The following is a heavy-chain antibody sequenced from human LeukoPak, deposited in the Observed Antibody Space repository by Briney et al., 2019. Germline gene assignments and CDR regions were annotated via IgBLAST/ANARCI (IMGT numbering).Heavy chain of an antibody. D-gene: IGHD3-10*01. J-gene: IGHJ4*02. CDR2: IIPIFGTA. CDR3: ARPSVGYGGEGFGRNNRRQVPLSRKYYFDY. CDR1: GGTFSSYA. Sequence: GASVKVSCKASGGTFSSYAISWVRQAPGQGLEWMGGIIPIFGTANYAQKFQGRVTITADESTSTAYMELSSLRSEDTAVYYCARPSVGYGGEGFGRNNRRQVPLSRKYYFDYWGQGTLVTVSS. V-gene: IGHV1-69*13.